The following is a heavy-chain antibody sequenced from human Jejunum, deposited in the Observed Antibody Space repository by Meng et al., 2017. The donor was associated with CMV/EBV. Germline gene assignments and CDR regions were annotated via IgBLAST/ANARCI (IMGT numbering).Heavy chain of an antibody. V-gene: IGHV5-51*01. D-gene: IGHD6-6*01. CDR1: FASSW. CDR3: ATSYSRSTLYYYYGTDV. CDR2: IYPGDSDT. J-gene: IGHJ6*02. Sequence: FASSWIGWVRQMPGKGLEWMGVIYPGDSDTRYSPSFQGQVTISADKSISTAYLQWSSLKASDTAMYYCATSYSRSTLYYYYGTDVWGQGTTVTVSS.